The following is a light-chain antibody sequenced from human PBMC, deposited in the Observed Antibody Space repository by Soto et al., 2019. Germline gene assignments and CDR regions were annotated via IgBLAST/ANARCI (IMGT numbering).Light chain of an antibody. Sequence: DIQMTQSPSTLSASVGDRVTIACRASQSVSSWLAWYQQNPGKAPKLLIYEASSLESGVASRFSGSGSGTEFTLTISSLQPDYFATYYCQHYNSYPYTFGQGTKLEIK. CDR2: EAS. J-gene: IGKJ2*01. V-gene: IGKV1-5*03. CDR1: QSVSSW. CDR3: QHYNSYPYT.